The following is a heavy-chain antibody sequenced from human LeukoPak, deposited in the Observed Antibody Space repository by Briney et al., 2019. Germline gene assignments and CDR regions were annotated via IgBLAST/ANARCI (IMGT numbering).Heavy chain of an antibody. CDR2: IIDSGGNT. V-gene: IGHV3-23*01. CDR1: GFTFSSYD. Sequence: GGSLRLSCAASGFTFSSYDMNWVRQAPGKGLDWFSTIIDSGGNTWCADSVRGRFTISRDNSKNTVYLQLNSLRAEDTAVYYFAKRLGGYGEGGLDYWGQGTLVTVSS. CDR3: AKRLGGYGEGGLDY. D-gene: IGHD4-17*01. J-gene: IGHJ4*02.